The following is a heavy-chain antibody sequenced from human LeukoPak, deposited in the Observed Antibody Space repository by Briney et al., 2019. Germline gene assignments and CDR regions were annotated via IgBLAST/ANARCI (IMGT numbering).Heavy chain of an antibody. D-gene: IGHD3-22*01. CDR3: ARRYFYDSGGYYYYFDY. Sequence: SETLSLTCTVSGGSISSSSYYWGWIRQPPGKGLEWIGSIYYSGSTYYNPSLKSRVTISVDTSKNQFSLKLSSVTAADTAVYYCARRYFYDSGGYYYYFDYWGQGTRVTVSS. V-gene: IGHV4-39*01. J-gene: IGHJ4*02. CDR1: GGSISSSSYY. CDR2: IYYSGST.